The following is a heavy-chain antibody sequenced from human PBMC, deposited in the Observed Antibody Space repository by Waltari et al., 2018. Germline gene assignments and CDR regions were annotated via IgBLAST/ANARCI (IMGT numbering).Heavy chain of an antibody. CDR3: ARVSQLRQQLARGYYFDY. J-gene: IGHJ4*02. CDR1: GGSISSCY. V-gene: IGHV4-59*01. CDR2: IYYSGST. D-gene: IGHD6-13*01. Sequence: QVQLQESGPGLVKPSETLSLTCTVSGGSISSCYWSWIRQPPGKGLEWIGYIYYSGSTNYNPSLKSRVTISVDTSKNQFSLKLSSVTAADTAVYYCARVSQLRQQLARGYYFDYWGQGTLVTVSS.